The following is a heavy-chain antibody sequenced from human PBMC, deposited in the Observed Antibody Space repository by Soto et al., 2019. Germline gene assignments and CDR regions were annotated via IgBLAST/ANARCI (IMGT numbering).Heavy chain of an antibody. CDR3: ARDRYSIGWMGYDYYYGVDV. CDR2: ISYDGSNK. D-gene: IGHD6-19*01. J-gene: IGHJ6*02. CDR1: GFTFSSYG. V-gene: IGHV3-30-3*01. Sequence: QVQLVESGGGVVQPGRSLRLSCAASGFTFSSYGVHWVRQAPGKGLEWVAVISYDGSNKHYADSVKGRFTISRDNSKTTLYLQMNSLRAEDTAVYYCARDRYSIGWMGYDYYYGVDVWGQGTTVTVSS.